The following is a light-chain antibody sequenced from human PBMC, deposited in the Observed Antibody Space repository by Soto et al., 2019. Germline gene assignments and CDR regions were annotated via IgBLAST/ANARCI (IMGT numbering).Light chain of an antibody. V-gene: IGKV1-39*01. Sequence: DIRMTQSPYSLYASVGDTVTITCRASQSISSHLNWYQQKPGKAPNLLMYTASNLQSGVPSRFSGSGSGTDFTLTIISLQPEDFATYYCQQSYSTPVSFGQGTRLEIK. CDR1: QSISSH. CDR3: QQSYSTPVS. CDR2: TAS. J-gene: IGKJ5*01.